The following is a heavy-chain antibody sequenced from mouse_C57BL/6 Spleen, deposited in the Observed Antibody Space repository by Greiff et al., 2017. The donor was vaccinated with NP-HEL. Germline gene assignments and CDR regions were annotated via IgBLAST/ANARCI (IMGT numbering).Heavy chain of an antibody. V-gene: IGHV1-80*01. CDR1: GYAFSSYW. CDR3: ARGDWDDGYFDV. D-gene: IGHD4-1*01. J-gene: IGHJ1*03. CDR2: IYPGDGDT. Sequence: QVQLKQSGAELVKPGASVKISCKASGYAFSSYWMNWVKQRPGKGLEWIGQIYPGDGDTNYNGKFKGKATLTADKTSSTAYMQLSSLTSEDSAVSFCARGDWDDGYFDVWGTGTTVTVSS.